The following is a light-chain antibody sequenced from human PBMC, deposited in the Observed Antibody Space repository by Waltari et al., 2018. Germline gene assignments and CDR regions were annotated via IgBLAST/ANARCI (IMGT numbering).Light chain of an antibody. CDR3: MQGSHRPRT. CDR2: KVS. J-gene: IGKJ1*01. Sequence: DVVMTQSPLSLPVTLGQPASISCRSSQSLLYSDGNTYLSWFHQRPGQSPRRLIYKVSNRDSGVPYRFSGSGSGTDFTLKISRVEAEDVGVYYCMQGSHRPRTFGQGTKVEIK. V-gene: IGKV2-30*01. CDR1: QSLLYSDGNTY.